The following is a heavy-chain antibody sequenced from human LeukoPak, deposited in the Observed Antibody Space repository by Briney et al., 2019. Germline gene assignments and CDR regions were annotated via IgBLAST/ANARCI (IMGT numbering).Heavy chain of an antibody. CDR3: ARDPGAFPYFFDY. Sequence: GGSLRLSCAASGFTFNNYALTWVRQTPGKGLECVSAISGDGVSPYYADSVRGRFTISRDNSKNTLYLQMNSLRVEDTAVYFCARDPGAFPYFFDYWGQGTLVTVSS. J-gene: IGHJ4*02. V-gene: IGHV3-23*01. CDR2: ISGDGVSP. D-gene: IGHD4/OR15-4a*01. CDR1: GFTFNNYA.